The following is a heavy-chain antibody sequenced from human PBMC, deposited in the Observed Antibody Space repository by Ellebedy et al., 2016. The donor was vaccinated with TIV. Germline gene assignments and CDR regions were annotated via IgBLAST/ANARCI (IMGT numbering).Heavy chain of an antibody. Sequence: ASVKVSXXASGYTFTSYYMHWVRQAPGQGLEWMGIINPSGGSTSYAQKFQGRVTMTRDTSTSTVYMELSSLRSEDTAVYYCARASVGYGDKNHRYNWFDPWGQGTLVTVSS. V-gene: IGHV1-46*01. CDR3: ARASVGYGDKNHRYNWFDP. J-gene: IGHJ5*02. CDR1: GYTFTSYY. CDR2: INPSGGST. D-gene: IGHD4-17*01.